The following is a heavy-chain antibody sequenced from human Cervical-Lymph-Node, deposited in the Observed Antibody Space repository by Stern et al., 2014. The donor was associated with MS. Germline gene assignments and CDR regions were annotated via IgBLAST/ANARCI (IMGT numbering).Heavy chain of an antibody. CDR3: AKSTVTSLSDY. CDR2: ISGSGGST. V-gene: IGHV3-23*04. J-gene: IGHJ4*02. Sequence: EVQLVESGGGLVKPGGSLRLSCAASGFTFSSYAMSWVRQAPGKGLEWVSAISGSGGSTKSADPGKGRFTISRANSKNTLYLQMNSLRAEDTAVYYCAKSTVTSLSDYWGQGTLVTVSS. CDR1: GFTFSSYA. D-gene: IGHD4-17*01.